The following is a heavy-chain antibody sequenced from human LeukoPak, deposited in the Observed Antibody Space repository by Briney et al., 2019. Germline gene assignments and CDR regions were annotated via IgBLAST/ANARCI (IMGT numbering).Heavy chain of an antibody. CDR3: ARGPPERRYCSSTSCYGKYGMDV. J-gene: IGHJ6*02. Sequence: SETLSLTCAVYGGSFSGNYWRWNRQRQGKGREGRGEINHSESTNSTSSLKSRFTISVVTSKTHFSPKLTSVTAAATALYYCARGPPERRYCSSTSCYGKYGMDVWGQGTTVTVSS. V-gene: IGHV4-34*01. CDR2: INHSEST. D-gene: IGHD2-2*01. CDR1: GGSFSGNY.